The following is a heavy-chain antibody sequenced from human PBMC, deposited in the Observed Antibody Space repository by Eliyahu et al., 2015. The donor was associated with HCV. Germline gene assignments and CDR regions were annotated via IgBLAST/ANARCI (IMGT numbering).Heavy chain of an antibody. V-gene: IGHV1-8*01. D-gene: IGHD3-9*01. CDR2: MNPDSGNT. CDR1: GYTFASYD. CDR3: VRGGYYNILTGYRSTLDF. J-gene: IGHJ4*02. Sequence: QVQMVQSGAEVKKPGASVKVSCRASGYTFASYDIIWLRQATGQGLEXMGWMNPDSGNTGYAQKLQGRVTMTRNTSISTVYMELSSLRSEDTAVYYCVRGGYYNILTGYRSTLDFWGQGTLVTVSS.